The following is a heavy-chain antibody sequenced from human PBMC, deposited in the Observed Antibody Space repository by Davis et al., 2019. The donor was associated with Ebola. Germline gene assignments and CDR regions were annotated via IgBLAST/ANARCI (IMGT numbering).Heavy chain of an antibody. CDR3: AKDSQTGYSSSWLFDY. J-gene: IGHJ4*02. Sequence: GESLKISCAASGVTFRSNWMQWVRQAPGKGLEWVAVISYDGSNKYYADSVKGRFTISRDNSKNTLYLQMNSLRAEDTAVYYCAKDSQTGYSSSWLFDYWGQGTLVTVSS. CDR2: ISYDGSNK. D-gene: IGHD6-13*01. V-gene: IGHV3-30*18. CDR1: GVTFRSNW.